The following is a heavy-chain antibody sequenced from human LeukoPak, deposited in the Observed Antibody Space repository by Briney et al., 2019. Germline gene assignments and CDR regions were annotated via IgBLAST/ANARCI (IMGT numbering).Heavy chain of an antibody. CDR3: ARDRGSSWYVDY. V-gene: IGHV3-21*01. CDR2: ISSSSSYI. CDR1: GFTFSSYS. D-gene: IGHD6-13*01. Sequence: GGPLRLSCAASGFTFSSYSVNWVRKAPGKGLEGVSSISSSSSYIYYADSVKGRFTVSRDNAKNSLYLQMNSLRAEDTAVYYCARDRGSSWYVDYWGQGTLVTVSS. J-gene: IGHJ4*02.